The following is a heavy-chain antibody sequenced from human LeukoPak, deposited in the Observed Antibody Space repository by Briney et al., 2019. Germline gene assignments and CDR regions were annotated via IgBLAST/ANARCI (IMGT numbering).Heavy chain of an antibody. CDR2: ISSSSSYI. V-gene: IGHV3-21*04. D-gene: IGHD3-10*01. J-gene: IGHJ6*02. CDR3: ARDHMVRGVIADDNGMDV. CDR1: GFTFSSYS. Sequence: GGSLRLSCAASGFTFSSYSMNWVRQAPGKGLEWVSSISSSSSYIYYADSVKGRFTISRDNAKNSLYLQMNSLRAEDTAVYYCARDHMVRGVIADDNGMDVWGQGTTVTVSS.